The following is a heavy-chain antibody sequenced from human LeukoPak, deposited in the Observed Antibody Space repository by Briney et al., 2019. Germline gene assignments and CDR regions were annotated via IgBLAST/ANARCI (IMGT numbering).Heavy chain of an antibody. J-gene: IGHJ3*02. D-gene: IGHD6-6*01. Sequence: GRSLRLSCAASGFTFSSYSMNWVRQAPGKGLEWVSSISSSSSYIYYADSVKGRFTISRDNAKNSLYLQMNSLRAEDTAVYYCARSSSSAAFDIWGQGTMVTVSS. CDR1: GFTFSSYS. V-gene: IGHV3-21*01. CDR2: ISSSSSYI. CDR3: ARSSSSAAFDI.